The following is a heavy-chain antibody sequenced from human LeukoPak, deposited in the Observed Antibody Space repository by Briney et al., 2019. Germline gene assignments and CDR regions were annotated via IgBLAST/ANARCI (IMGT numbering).Heavy chain of an antibody. CDR2: INHSGST. V-gene: IGHV4-34*01. Sequence: SETLSLTCAVYGGSFSGYYRSWIRQPPGKGLEWIGEINHSGSTNYNPSLKSRVTISVDTSKNQFSLKLSSVTAADTAVYYCARGRRNYYGSGSYYKKRTERFDYWGQGTLVTVSS. CDR3: ARGRRNYYGSGSYYKKRTERFDY. D-gene: IGHD3-10*01. CDR1: GGSFSGYY. J-gene: IGHJ4*02.